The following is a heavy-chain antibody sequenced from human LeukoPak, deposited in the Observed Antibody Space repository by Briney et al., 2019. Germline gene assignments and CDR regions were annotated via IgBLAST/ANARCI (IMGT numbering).Heavy chain of an antibody. CDR1: GFTFSSYS. Sequence: GGSLRLSCAASGFTFSSYSMNWVRQSPGKGLEWVSLITSSSSYIYYADLVKGRFTVSRDNAKNSLYLQMNSLRAEDTAVYYCAKISGYDFQFDYWGQGTLVTVSS. V-gene: IGHV3-21*04. D-gene: IGHD5-12*01. CDR2: ITSSSSYI. J-gene: IGHJ4*02. CDR3: AKISGYDFQFDY.